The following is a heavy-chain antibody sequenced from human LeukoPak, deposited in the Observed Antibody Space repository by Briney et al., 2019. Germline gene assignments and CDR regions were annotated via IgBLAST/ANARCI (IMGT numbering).Heavy chain of an antibody. CDR2: INPNSGGT. CDR1: GYTLTGYY. D-gene: IGHD3-3*01. J-gene: IGHJ5*02. Sequence: ASVKVSCKASGYTLTGYYMHWVRQAPGQGLEWMGWINPNSGGTNYAQKFQGRVTMTRDTSISTAYMELSRLRSDDTAVYYCARDRDFWGGYQENWFDPWGQGTLVTVSS. V-gene: IGHV1-2*02. CDR3: ARDRDFWGGYQENWFDP.